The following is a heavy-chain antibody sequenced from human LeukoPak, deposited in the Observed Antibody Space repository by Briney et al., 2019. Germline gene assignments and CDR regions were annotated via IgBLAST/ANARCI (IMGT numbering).Heavy chain of an antibody. CDR1: GFTFSSYA. CDR3: AKGGSGYCSNGVCSPRVVAAIDY. J-gene: IGHJ4*02. Sequence: PGGSLRLSCAASGFTFSSYAMSWVRQAPGRGLEWVSGISSSGSITNYAGSVKGRFSISRDNFKNTLYLQMNSLRAEDTAVYYCAKGGSGYCSNGVCSPRVVAAIDYWGQGTLVAVSS. D-gene: IGHD2-8*01. V-gene: IGHV3-23*01. CDR2: ISSSGSIT.